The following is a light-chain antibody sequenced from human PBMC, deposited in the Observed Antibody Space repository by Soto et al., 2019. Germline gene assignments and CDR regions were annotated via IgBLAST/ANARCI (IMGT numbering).Light chain of an antibody. V-gene: IGLV3-21*02. J-gene: IGLJ1*01. CDR3: QVWNITTDHYV. Sequence: SYELTQPHSVSVATAQTARITCGGNNIGSTSVHWYQQRPGQAPVLVVYDDNDRPSGIPERFSGSNSENTATLTITRVEAGDEAEYYCQVWNITTDHYVFGTGTKLTVL. CDR2: DDN. CDR1: NIGSTS.